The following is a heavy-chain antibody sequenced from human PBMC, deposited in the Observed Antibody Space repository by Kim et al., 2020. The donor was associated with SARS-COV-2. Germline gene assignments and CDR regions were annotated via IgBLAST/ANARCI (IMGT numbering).Heavy chain of an antibody. D-gene: IGHD6-19*01. J-gene: IGHJ4*02. CDR1: GGSFSGYY. Sequence: SETLSLTCAVYGGSFSGYYWSWIRQPPGKGLEWIGEINHSGSTNYNPSLKSRVTISVDTSKNQFSLKLSSVTAADTAVYYCAVRAVAGTWGFDYWGQGTLVTVSS. V-gene: IGHV4-34*01. CDR2: INHSGST. CDR3: AVRAVAGTWGFDY.